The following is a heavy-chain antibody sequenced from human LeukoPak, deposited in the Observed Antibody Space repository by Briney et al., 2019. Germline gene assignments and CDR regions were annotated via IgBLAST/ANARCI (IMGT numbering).Heavy chain of an antibody. D-gene: IGHD3-22*01. V-gene: IGHV3-33*06. CDR1: GFTFSSYG. Sequence: GGSLRLSCAASGFTFSSYGMHWVRQAPGKGLEWVAVIWYDGSNKYYADSVKGRFTISRDNSKNTLYLQMNSLRAEDTAVYYCAKDGYYYDSSGYQYYFDYWGQGTLVTVSP. CDR2: IWYDGSNK. J-gene: IGHJ4*02. CDR3: AKDGYYYDSSGYQYYFDY.